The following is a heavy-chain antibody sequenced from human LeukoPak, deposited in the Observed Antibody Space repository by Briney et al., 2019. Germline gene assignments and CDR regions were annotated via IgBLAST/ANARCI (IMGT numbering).Heavy chain of an antibody. Sequence: PGGCLRLSFAASGFTFSSYAMSWVRQAPGKGLEWVSAISGDGGSTYYADSVKGRFTISRDNPKNTLYLQMNSLRADDTAVYYCAKHSYGSRQGMDVWGQGTTVTVSS. V-gene: IGHV3-23*01. J-gene: IGHJ6*01. D-gene: IGHD3-10*01. CDR3: AKHSYGSRQGMDV. CDR1: GFTFSSYA. CDR2: ISGDGGST.